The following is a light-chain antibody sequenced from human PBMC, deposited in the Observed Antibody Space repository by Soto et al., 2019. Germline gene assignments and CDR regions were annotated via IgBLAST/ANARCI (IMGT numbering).Light chain of an antibody. Sequence: DIQMTQSPSTLSASVGDRVTITCRASQSISTWLAWYQQKPGKAPKVLINDASSLASGVPSRFSGSGSGTEFTLTISSLQPDDFATYYCQQYNTYSAGTFGGGTKVEIK. J-gene: IGKJ4*01. V-gene: IGKV1-5*01. CDR3: QQYNTYSAGT. CDR2: DAS. CDR1: QSISTW.